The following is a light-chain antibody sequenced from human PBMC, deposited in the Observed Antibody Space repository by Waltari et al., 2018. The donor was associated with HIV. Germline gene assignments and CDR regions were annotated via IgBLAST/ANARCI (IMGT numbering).Light chain of an antibody. V-gene: IGLV1-47*01. Sequence: QSVLTQPPSVSGTPGQTVTISCSGSTSNIETEALYWYQQLPGTAPKLIIDRNYKRPSGVSGRFSCSKSGSSASLVIRGLRSEDEAHYYCVSYDSRLDERLFGGGTKLTVL. CDR3: VSYDSRLDERL. CDR2: RNY. CDR1: TSNIETEA. J-gene: IGLJ3*02.